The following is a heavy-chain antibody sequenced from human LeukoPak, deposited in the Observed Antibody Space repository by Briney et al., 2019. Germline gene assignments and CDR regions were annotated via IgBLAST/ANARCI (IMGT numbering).Heavy chain of an antibody. V-gene: IGHV1-46*01. CDR3: ARPLYSSSSSYYGMDV. CDR1: GYTFTSYY. D-gene: IGHD6-6*01. Sequence: ASVKVSCKVSGYTFTSYYMHWVRQAPGQGLEWMGIINPSGGSTSYAQKFQGRVTMTRDTSTSTVYMELSSLRSEDTAVYYCARPLYSSSSSYYGMDVWGQGTTVTVSS. J-gene: IGHJ6*02. CDR2: INPSGGST.